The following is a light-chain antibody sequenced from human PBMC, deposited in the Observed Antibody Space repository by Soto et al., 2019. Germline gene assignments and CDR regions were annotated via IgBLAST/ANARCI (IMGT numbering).Light chain of an antibody. CDR1: SSDVGGYNY. CDR3: SSSTSSSTRDGYV. CDR2: DVS. V-gene: IGLV2-14*01. Sequence: QSALTQPASVSGSPGQSITTSCTGTSSDVGGYNYVSWYQQHPGKAPKLMIYDVSNRPSGVSNRFSGSKSGNTASLTISGLQAEDEADEYCSSSTSSSTRDGYVFGTGTKVTVL. J-gene: IGLJ1*01.